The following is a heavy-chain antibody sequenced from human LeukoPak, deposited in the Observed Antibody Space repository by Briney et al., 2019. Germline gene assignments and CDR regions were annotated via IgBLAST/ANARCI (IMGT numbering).Heavy chain of an antibody. Sequence: TGGSLRLSCAASGFTFSSYAMSWVRQAPGKGLEWVSAISGSGGSTYYADSVKGRFTISRDNSKNTLYLRMNSLRAEDTAVYYCAKSHGLTYYYYYMDVWGKGTTVTVSS. CDR3: AKSHGLTYYYYYMDV. J-gene: IGHJ6*03. V-gene: IGHV3-23*01. CDR2: ISGSGGST. CDR1: GFTFSSYA.